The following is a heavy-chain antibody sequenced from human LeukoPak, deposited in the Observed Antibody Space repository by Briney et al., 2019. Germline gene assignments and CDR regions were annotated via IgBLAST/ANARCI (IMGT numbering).Heavy chain of an antibody. CDR1: GFTFSNHG. J-gene: IGHJ4*02. Sequence: PGGSLRLSCAASGFTFSNHGMNWVRQAPGKGLEWVSGISPSADIKYYADSVKGRFTISRDNSKNTLYLQMNSLGAEDTAVYYCANQGVLRYFNSWGQGTLVTVSS. V-gene: IGHV3-23*01. CDR3: ANQGVLRYFNS. D-gene: IGHD3-9*01. CDR2: ISPSADIK.